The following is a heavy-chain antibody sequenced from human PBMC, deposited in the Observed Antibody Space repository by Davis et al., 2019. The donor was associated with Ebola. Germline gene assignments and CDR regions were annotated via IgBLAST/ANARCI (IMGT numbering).Heavy chain of an antibody. D-gene: IGHD3-3*01. J-gene: IGHJ4*02. Sequence: GGSLRLSCAASGFTFRTHWMHWVRQAPGKGLEWVASISYDGNKEYYADSGRGRFTISRDSSKNTVYLQMDSLRIDDTAVYFCVRDGVIILTAFYGDVYWGQGTPVTVSS. CDR2: ISYDGNKE. CDR3: VRDGVIILTAFYGDVY. V-gene: IGHV3-30-3*01. CDR1: GFTFRTHW.